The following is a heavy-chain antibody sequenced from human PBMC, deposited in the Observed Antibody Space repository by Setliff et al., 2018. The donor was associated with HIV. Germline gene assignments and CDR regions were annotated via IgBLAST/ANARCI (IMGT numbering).Heavy chain of an antibody. CDR1: GYTFTGYY. D-gene: IGHD5-12*01. CDR3: ARGRVPTSISPMDV. Sequence: GASVKVFCKASGYTFTGYYMHWVRQAPGQGLEWMGWINPNSGGTNYAQKFQGRVTMTRDTSISTAYMELSRLKSDDTALYYCARGRVPTSISPMDVWGQGTTVTVSS. CDR2: INPNSGGT. J-gene: IGHJ6*02. V-gene: IGHV1-2*02.